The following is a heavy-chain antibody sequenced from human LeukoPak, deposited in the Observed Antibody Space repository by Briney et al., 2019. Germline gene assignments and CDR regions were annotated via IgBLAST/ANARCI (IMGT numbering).Heavy chain of an antibody. V-gene: IGHV3-21*01. CDR1: GFTFSSYS. D-gene: IGHD3-10*01. Sequence: GGSLRLSCAASGFTFSSYSMNWVRQAPGKGLEWVSSISSSSSYIYYADSVKGRFTISRDNAKNSLYLQMNNLRAGDTAVYYCARDLGAPWVREPTALDYWGQGTLVTVSS. CDR2: ISSSSSYI. J-gene: IGHJ4*02. CDR3: ARDLGAPWVREPTALDY.